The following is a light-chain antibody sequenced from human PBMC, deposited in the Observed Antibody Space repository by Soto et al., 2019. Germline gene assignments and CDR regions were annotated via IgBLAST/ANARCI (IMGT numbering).Light chain of an antibody. Sequence: QAVVTQPPSASGTPGQRVTISCSGSTSNIGSNTVNWYQQLPGAAPKLLMYSNNQRPSGVPDRFSGSKSGTSASLAISGLQSEDEADYYCAAWDDSLIGYVFGTGTKVTVL. J-gene: IGLJ1*01. V-gene: IGLV1-44*01. CDR2: SNN. CDR3: AAWDDSLIGYV. CDR1: TSNIGSNT.